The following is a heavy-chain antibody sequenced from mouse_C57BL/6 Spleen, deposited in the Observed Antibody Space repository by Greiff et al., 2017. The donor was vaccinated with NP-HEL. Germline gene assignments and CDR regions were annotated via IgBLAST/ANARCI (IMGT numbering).Heavy chain of an antibody. CDR2: IDPEDGET. CDR3: ASNSNFGGFAY. CDR1: GFNIKDYY. Sequence: VQLKESGAELVKPGASVKLSCTASGFNIKDYYMHWVKQRTEQGLEWIGRIDPEDGETKYAPKFQGKATLTADPSSNTAYLPLSSLTSEDSAVYYCASNSNFGGFAYWGQGTLVTVSA. V-gene: IGHV14-2*01. J-gene: IGHJ3*01. D-gene: IGHD2-5*01.